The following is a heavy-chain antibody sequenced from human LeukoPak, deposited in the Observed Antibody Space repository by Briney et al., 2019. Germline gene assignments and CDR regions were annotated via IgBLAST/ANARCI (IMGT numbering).Heavy chain of an antibody. CDR2: IYHSGST. D-gene: IGHD3-22*01. V-gene: IGHV4-30-2*01. CDR3: ARFRSSGYYDWFDP. CDR1: GGSFSSGGYS. J-gene: IGHJ5*02. Sequence: SETLSLTCAVSGGSFSSGGYSWSWIRQPPGKGLEWIGYIYHSGSTYYNPSLKSRVTISVDRSKNQFSLKLSSVTAADTAVYYCARFRSSGYYDWFDPWGQGTLVTVSS.